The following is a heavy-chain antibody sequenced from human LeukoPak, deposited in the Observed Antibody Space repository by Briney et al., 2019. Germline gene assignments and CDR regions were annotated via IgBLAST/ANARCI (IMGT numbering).Heavy chain of an antibody. J-gene: IGHJ4*02. Sequence: ASVKVSCKTSGYTFADYFIHWVRQTPGQGLEWMGRINANSGVTEYEQKFQGRVTMTRDTSISTAYVEVNWLISDDTAIYYCARDVSSPPNWEFDYWGQGTLVTVSS. CDR3: ARDVSSPPNWEFDY. V-gene: IGHV1-2*06. D-gene: IGHD1-26*01. CDR2: INANSGVT. CDR1: GYTFADYF.